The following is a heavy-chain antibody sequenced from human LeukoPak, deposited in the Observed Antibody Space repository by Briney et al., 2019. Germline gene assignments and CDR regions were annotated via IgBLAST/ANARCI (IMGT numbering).Heavy chain of an antibody. CDR2: ISSSGSTI. Sequence: PGGSLRLSCAASGFTFSDYYMSWIRQAPGKGLEWVSYISSSGSTIYYADSVKGRFTISRDNAKNSPYLQMNSLRAEDTAVYYCAKVGNQLLFIYYYYYMDVWGKGTTVTISS. J-gene: IGHJ6*03. D-gene: IGHD2-2*01. V-gene: IGHV3-11*04. CDR3: AKVGNQLLFIYYYYYMDV. CDR1: GFTFSDYY.